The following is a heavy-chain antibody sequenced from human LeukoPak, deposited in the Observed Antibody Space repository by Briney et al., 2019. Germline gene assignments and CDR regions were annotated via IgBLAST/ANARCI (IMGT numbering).Heavy chain of an antibody. D-gene: IGHD3-22*01. J-gene: IGHJ4*02. CDR1: GGSFSGYY. V-gene: IGHV4-34*01. Sequence: KPSETLSLTCAVYGGSFSGYYWSWIRQPPGKGLEWIGEINHSGSTNYNPSLKSRVTTSVDTSKNQFSLKLSSVTAADTAVYYCARGVYDSSGYYYDYWGQGTLVTVSS. CDR2: INHSGST. CDR3: ARGVYDSSGYYYDY.